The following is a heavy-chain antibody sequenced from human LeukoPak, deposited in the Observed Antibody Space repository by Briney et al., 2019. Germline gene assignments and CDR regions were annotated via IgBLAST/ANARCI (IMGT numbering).Heavy chain of an antibody. J-gene: IGHJ4*02. CDR1: GYTFTSYD. CDR3: ARGRREYDYYDSSGYYHDF. D-gene: IGHD3-22*01. V-gene: IGHV1-8*01. CDR2: MNPNSGNT. Sequence: ASAKVSCKASGYTFTSYDINWVRQATGQGLEWMGWMNPNSGNTGYAQKFQGRVTMTRNTSISTAYMELSSLRSEDTAVYYCARGRREYDYYDSSGYYHDFWGQGTLVTVSS.